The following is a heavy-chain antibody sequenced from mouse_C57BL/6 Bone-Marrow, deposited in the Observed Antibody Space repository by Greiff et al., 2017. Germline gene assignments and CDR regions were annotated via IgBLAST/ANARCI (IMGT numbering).Heavy chain of an antibody. CDR2: IYPGDGDT. V-gene: IGHV1-80*01. J-gene: IGHJ2*01. Sequence: VKLVESGAELVKPGASVTISCKASGYAFSSYWMNWVKQRPGKGLEWIGQIYPGDGDTNYTGKFKGKATLTADKSSSTAYMQLSSLTSEDSAVYFCARGDYDDVDYWGQGTTLTVSS. CDR1: GYAFSSYW. CDR3: ARGDYDDVDY. D-gene: IGHD2-4*01.